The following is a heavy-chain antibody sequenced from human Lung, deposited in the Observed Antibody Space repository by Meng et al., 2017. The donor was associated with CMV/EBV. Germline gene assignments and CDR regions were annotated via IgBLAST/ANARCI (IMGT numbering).Heavy chain of an antibody. D-gene: IGHD1-1*01. CDR2: IYYSGST. V-gene: IGHV4-61*01. Sequence: SXTXSLXCTVSYGSVSSGSYYWSWIRQPPGKGLEWIGYIYYSGSTNYNPSLKSRVTISIDTSKNQFSLKLSSVTAADTAVYYCARAPGYRSLYGMDVLGQGXTVTVSS. CDR1: YGSVSSGSYY. CDR3: ARAPGYRSLYGMDV. J-gene: IGHJ6*02.